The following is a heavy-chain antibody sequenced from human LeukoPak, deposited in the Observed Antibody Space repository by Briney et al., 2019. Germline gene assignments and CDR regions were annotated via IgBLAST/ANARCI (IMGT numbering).Heavy chain of an antibody. D-gene: IGHD3-10*01. V-gene: IGHV4-34*01. Sequence: SETLSLTCAVYGGSFSGYYWSWIRQPPGKGLEWIGEINHSGSTNYNPSLKSRVTISVDTSKNQSSLKLSSVTAADTAVYYCARGIYYGSGSYPPPSDYWGQGTLVTVSS. CDR3: ARGIYYGSGSYPPPSDY. CDR1: GGSFSGYY. CDR2: INHSGST. J-gene: IGHJ4*02.